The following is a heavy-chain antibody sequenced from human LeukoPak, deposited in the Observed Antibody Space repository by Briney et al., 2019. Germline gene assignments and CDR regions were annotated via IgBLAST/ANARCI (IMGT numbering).Heavy chain of an antibody. CDR2: ISGSGGST. Sequence: GGSLRLSCAASGFTFSSYAMSWVRQAPGKGLEWVSAISGSGGSTYHADSVKGRFTISRDNSKNTLYLQMNSLRAEDTAVYYCAKKGFGELVIDYWGQGTLVTVSS. V-gene: IGHV3-23*01. CDR3: AKKGFGELVIDY. D-gene: IGHD3-10*01. CDR1: GFTFSSYA. J-gene: IGHJ4*02.